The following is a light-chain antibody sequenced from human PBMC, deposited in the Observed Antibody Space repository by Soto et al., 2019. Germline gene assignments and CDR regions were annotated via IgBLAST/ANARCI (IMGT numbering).Light chain of an antibody. CDR2: EVS. CDR3: SSYTSSSTSYV. Sequence: QSALTQPASVSGSLGQSITISCTGTSSDDGGYNYVSWYQQHPGKAPKLIIYEVSNRPSGVSNRFSGSKSGNTASLTISGLQADDEADYYCSSYTSSSTSYVFATGTKLTVL. CDR1: SSDDGGYNY. J-gene: IGLJ1*01. V-gene: IGLV2-14*01.